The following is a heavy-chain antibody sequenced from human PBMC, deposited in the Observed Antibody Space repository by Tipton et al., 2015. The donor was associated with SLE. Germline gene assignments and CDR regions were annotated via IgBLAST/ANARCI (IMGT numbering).Heavy chain of an antibody. D-gene: IGHD1-20*01. CDR3: ARASLPHLITSEDY. CDR1: DGSFSGYY. V-gene: IGHV4-34*01. J-gene: IGHJ4*02. CDR2: INHSRST. Sequence: TLSLTCAVYDGSFSGYYWTWIRQPPGKGLEWIGEINHSRSTNFRPSLKSRIILSIDTSKNQFSLKLTSVTAADTAVYYCARASLPHLITSEDYWSQGTLVTVSS.